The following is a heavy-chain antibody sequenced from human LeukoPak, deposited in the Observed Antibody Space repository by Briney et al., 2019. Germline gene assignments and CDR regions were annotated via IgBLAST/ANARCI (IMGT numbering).Heavy chain of an antibody. J-gene: IGHJ4*02. CDR1: GFNFNNYN. CDR2: ITLSSSTT. V-gene: IGHV3-48*01. D-gene: IGHD6-13*01. CDR3: ARGKYSSSSGPFDY. Sequence: GGSLRLSCAASGFNFNNYNMNWVRQAPGKGLEWVSYITLSSSTTYYADSVKGRFTISRDNAKKSLYLQMNSLRAEDTAVYYCARGKYSSSSGPFDYWGQGTLVTVSS.